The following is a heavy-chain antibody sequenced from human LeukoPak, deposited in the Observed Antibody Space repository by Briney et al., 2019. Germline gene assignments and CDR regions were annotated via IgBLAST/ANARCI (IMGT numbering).Heavy chain of an antibody. D-gene: IGHD2-2*01. V-gene: IGHV3-23*01. CDR1: GFTFSSYA. CDR3: AKPLRYCSSTSCYVEAGLLDY. J-gene: IGHJ4*02. CDR2: ISGSGGST. Sequence: PGGSLRLSCAASGFTFSSYAMSWVRQAPGKGLEWVSAISGSGGSTYYADSVKGRFTISRDNSKNTLYLQMNSQRAEDTAVYYCAKPLRYCSSTSCYVEAGLLDYWGQGTLVTVSS.